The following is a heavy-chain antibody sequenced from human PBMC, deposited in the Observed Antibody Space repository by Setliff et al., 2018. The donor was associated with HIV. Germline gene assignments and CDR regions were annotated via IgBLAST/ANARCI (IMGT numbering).Heavy chain of an antibody. V-gene: IGHV4-39*01. J-gene: IGHJ4*02. CDR1: SGSISSYY. CDR3: ARERSLITNRRYFDS. Sequence: PSETLSLTCTVSSGSISSYYWGWIRQPPGKGLEWIGTMYSSGTTYYNPSLKSRVTISVDTAKNQFSLSMSSVTAADTGVYYCARERSLITNRRYFDSWGQGTLVTVSS. D-gene: IGHD1-1*01. CDR2: MYSSGTT.